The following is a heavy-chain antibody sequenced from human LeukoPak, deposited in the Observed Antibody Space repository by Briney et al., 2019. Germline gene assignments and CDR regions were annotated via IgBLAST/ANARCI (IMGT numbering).Heavy chain of an antibody. V-gene: IGHV4-61*02. CDR3: ARDSNRGSSFIDY. CDR1: GGSISSGSHY. D-gene: IGHD6-13*01. J-gene: IGHJ4*02. CDR2: IYTSGST. Sequence: SETLSLTCTVSGGSISSGSHYWSWIRQPAGKGLEWIGRIYTSGSTNYNPSLKSRVTISVDKSKNQFSLKLSSVTAADTAVYYCARDSNRGSSFIDYWGQGTLVTVSS.